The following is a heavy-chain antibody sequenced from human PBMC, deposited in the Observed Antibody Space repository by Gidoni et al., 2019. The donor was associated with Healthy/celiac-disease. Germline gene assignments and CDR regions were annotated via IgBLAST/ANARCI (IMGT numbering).Heavy chain of an antibody. J-gene: IGHJ6*02. CDR1: GYTFTSYY. D-gene: IGHD6-13*01. CDR2: INPSGGST. CDR3: ARDGPLAAAGTLSASYYYYYYGMDV. Sequence: QVQLVQSGAEVKKPGASVKVSCKASGYTFTSYYMHWVRQAPGQGLEWMGIINPSGGSTSYAQKFQGRVTMTRDTSTSTVYMELSSLRSEDTAVYYCARDGPLAAAGTLSASYYYYYYGMDVWGQGTTVTVSS. V-gene: IGHV1-46*01.